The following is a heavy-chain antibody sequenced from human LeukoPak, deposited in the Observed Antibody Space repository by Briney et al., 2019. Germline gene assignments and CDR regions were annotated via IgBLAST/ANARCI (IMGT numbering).Heavy chain of an antibody. CDR2: ISGSGGST. CDR3: AKDRWELRIFDY. V-gene: IGHV3-23*01. D-gene: IGHD1-26*01. J-gene: IGHJ4*02. CDR1: GFTFSSYA. Sequence: GGSLRLSCAASGFTFSSYAMSWVRQAPGKGLKWVSAISGSGGSTYYADSVKGRFTISRDNSKNTLYLQMNSLRAEDTAVYYCAKDRWELRIFDYWGQGTLVTVSS.